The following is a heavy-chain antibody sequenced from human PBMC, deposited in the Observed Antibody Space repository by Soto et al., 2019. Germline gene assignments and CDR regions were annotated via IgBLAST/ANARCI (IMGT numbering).Heavy chain of an antibody. CDR3: ARDHLVLMVYATNDAFDI. CDR1: GFTFSSYA. V-gene: IGHV3-30-3*01. J-gene: IGHJ3*02. Sequence: PGGSLRLSCAASGFTFSSYAMHWVRQAPGKGLEWVAVISYDGSNKYYADSVKGRFTISRDNSKNTLYLQMNSLRAEDTAVYYCARDHLVLMVYATNDAFDIWGQGTMVTVSS. D-gene: IGHD2-8*01. CDR2: ISYDGSNK.